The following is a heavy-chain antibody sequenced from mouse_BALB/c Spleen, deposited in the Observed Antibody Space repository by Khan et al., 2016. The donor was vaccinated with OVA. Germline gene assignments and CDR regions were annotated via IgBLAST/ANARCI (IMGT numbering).Heavy chain of an antibody. CDR2: INPNNGDT. D-gene: IGHD2-1*01. Sequence: QVQLQQSGAELVKPGASVKLSCKSSGYTFTSYWMQWVKLRPGQGFEWIGEINPNNGDTNYNEKFKGKATLTVDKSSSTAYMQRSSLTSEDSAVYYCTIGNYPYYAMDYWGQGTSVTVSA. CDR3: TIGNYPYYAMDY. V-gene: IGHV1S81*02. J-gene: IGHJ4*01. CDR1: GYTFTSYW.